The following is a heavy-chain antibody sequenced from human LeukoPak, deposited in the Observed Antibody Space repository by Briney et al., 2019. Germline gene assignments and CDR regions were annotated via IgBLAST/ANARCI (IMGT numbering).Heavy chain of an antibody. D-gene: IGHD2-2*01. J-gene: IGHJ4*02. CDR2: IKEDGSEK. CDR1: GFTFSNYW. Sequence: GGSLRLSCVASGFTFSNYWMSWVRQAPGKGLECVANIKEDGSEKYYVDSVKGRFTISRDNAKNSLYLQMSSLTAEDTAVYYCARVLLAVPAGSNFDYWGQGTLVTVSS. CDR3: ARVLLAVPAGSNFDY. V-gene: IGHV3-7*01.